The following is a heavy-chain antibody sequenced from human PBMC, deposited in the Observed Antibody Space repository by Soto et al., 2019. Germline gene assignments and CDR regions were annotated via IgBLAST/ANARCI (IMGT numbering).Heavy chain of an antibody. J-gene: IGHJ5*01. CDR1: GGTFSRYA. D-gene: IGHD6-13*01. CDR3: ARASIHGSSWYFWFDP. CDR2: IIPMFGTT. Sequence: QVQLVQSGAEVRKPGSSVKVSCKASGGTFSRYAINWVRQAPGQGLEWMGGIIPMFGTTNYAQKFKGRVTITADESTSTIYMELNTLRSEDAAVYYGARASIHGSSWYFWFDPWGQGTLVTVSS. V-gene: IGHV1-69*01.